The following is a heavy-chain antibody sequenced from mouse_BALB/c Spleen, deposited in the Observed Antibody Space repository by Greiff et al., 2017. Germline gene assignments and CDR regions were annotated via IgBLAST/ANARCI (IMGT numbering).Heavy chain of an antibody. V-gene: IGHV1S135*01. CDR3: ARYRYDDYAMDY. CDR1: GYAFTSYN. J-gene: IGHJ4*01. D-gene: IGHD2-14*01. Sequence: EVKLMESGPELVKPGASVKVSCKASGYAFTSYNMYWVKQSHGKSLEWIGYIDPYNGGTSYNHKFKGKATLTVDKSSSTAYMHLNSLTSEDSAVYYCARYRYDDYAMDYWGQGTSVTVSS. CDR2: IDPYNGGT.